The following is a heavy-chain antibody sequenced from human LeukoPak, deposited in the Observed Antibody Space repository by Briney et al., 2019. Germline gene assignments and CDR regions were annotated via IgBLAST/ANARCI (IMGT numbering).Heavy chain of an antibody. J-gene: IGHJ5*02. V-gene: IGHV3-21*01. CDR1: GFTFSSYS. Sequence: GGTLRLSCAASGFTFSSYSMNWVRQAPGKGLEWVSSISGSIHYIYYADSVKGRFTISRDNAKSSLYLQMNSLRAEDTAVYYCARGGGAAAGIIENWFDPWGQGTLVTVSS. D-gene: IGHD6-13*01. CDR3: ARGGGAAAGIIENWFDP. CDR2: ISGSIHYI.